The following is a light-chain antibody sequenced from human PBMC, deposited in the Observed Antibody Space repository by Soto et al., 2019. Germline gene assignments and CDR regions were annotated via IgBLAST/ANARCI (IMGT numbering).Light chain of an antibody. CDR1: SSDVGGYNY. Sequence: QSALTQPASVSGSPGQSITISCTGTSSDVGGYNYVSWYQQHPGKVPRLMIYEVSNRPSGLSNRFSGSKSGNTASLTISGLQVEDEADYYCSSYTSSNTWVFGGGTKLTVL. J-gene: IGLJ3*02. V-gene: IGLV2-14*01. CDR2: EVS. CDR3: SSYTSSNTWV.